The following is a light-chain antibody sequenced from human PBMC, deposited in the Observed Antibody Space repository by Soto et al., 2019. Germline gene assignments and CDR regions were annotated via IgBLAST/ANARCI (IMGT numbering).Light chain of an antibody. V-gene: IGKV1-5*01. J-gene: IGKJ4*01. CDR2: DAS. CDR3: QQYNSYPLT. Sequence: GDRVTITCRAIQSISSWLAWYQQKPGKAPKLLIYDASSLESGVPSRFSGSGSGTEFTLTISSLQPDDFATYYCQQYNSYPLTFGGGTKVDIK. CDR1: QSISSW.